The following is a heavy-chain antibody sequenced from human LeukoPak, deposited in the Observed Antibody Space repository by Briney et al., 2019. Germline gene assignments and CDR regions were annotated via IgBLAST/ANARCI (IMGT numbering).Heavy chain of an antibody. CDR2: ISSTVSTI. J-gene: IGHJ4*02. D-gene: IGHD4-11*01. CDR3: ARVLYSNYVEY. V-gene: IGHV3-11*04. Sequence: GGSLTLFCAASGFTFSDYYMSWIRQAPGEGREWVSYISSTVSTIYYAGSVKGRFTISRDNTKNSLYLQMNSLRAEDTAVYYCARVLYSNYVEYWGQGTLVTVSS. CDR1: GFTFSDYY.